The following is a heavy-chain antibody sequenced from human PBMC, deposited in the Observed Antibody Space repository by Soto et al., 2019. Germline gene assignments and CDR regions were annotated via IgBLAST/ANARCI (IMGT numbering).Heavy chain of an antibody. Sequence: SETLSLTCAVYGGSFSGYYWSWIRQPPGKGLEWIGEINHSGSTNYNPSLKSRVTISVDTSKNQFSLKLSSVTAADTAVYYCARGNGGVAGYCSSTSCYTRSWRPFDYWGQGTLVTVSS. V-gene: IGHV4-34*01. CDR2: INHSGST. CDR3: ARGNGGVAGYCSSTSCYTRSWRPFDY. J-gene: IGHJ4*02. D-gene: IGHD2-2*01. CDR1: GGSFSGYY.